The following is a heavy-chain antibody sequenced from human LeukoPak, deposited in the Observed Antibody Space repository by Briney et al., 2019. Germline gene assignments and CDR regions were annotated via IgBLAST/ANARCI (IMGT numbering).Heavy chain of an antibody. D-gene: IGHD6-19*01. Sequence: ASVKVSCKASGGTFSSYAISWARQAPGQGLEWMGRIIPIFGTANYAQKFQGRVTITTDESTSTAYMELSSLRSEDTAVYYCARTPSGIAVAEDYWGQGTLVTVSS. V-gene: IGHV1-69*05. CDR1: GGTFSSYA. CDR2: IIPIFGTA. CDR3: ARTPSGIAVAEDY. J-gene: IGHJ4*02.